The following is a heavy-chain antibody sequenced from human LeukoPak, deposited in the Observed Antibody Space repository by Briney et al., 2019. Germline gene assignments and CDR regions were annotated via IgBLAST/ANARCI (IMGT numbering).Heavy chain of an antibody. J-gene: IGHJ3*02. CDR3: ARSMSGGDAFDI. V-gene: IGHV3-21*01. CDR2: ISSSSSYI. Sequence: GESLRLSCAASGFTFRNHWITWVRQAPGKGLEWVSSISSSSSYIYYADSVKGRFTISRDNAKNSLYLQMNSLRAEDTAVYYCARSMSGGDAFDIWGQGAMVTVSS. CDR1: GFTFRNHW. D-gene: IGHD3-10*02.